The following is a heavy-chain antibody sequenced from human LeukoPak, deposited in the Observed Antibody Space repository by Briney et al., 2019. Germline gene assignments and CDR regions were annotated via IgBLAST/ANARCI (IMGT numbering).Heavy chain of an antibody. J-gene: IGHJ3*02. CDR3: ARDWGTGYDAFDI. CDR2: INSDGSST. Sequence: GGSLGLSCAASGFTFSSYWMHWVRQAPGKGLVWVSRINSDGSSTSYADSVKGRFTISRDNAKNTLYLQMNSLRAEDTAVYYCARDWGTGYDAFDIWGQGTMVTVSS. V-gene: IGHV3-74*01. D-gene: IGHD3-9*01. CDR1: GFTFSSYW.